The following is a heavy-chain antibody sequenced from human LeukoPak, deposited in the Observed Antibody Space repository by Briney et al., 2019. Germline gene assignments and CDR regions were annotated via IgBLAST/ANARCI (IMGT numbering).Heavy chain of an antibody. CDR3: ARDGPDFWSGYYWEV. J-gene: IGHJ4*02. CDR2: IKQDGSEK. D-gene: IGHD3-3*01. Sequence: GGSLRLSCAASGFPFSSYWMSWVRQAPGKGLEWVANIKQDGSEKYYVDSVKGRFTISRDNAKNSLYLQMNSLRAEDTAVYYCARDGPDFWSGYYWEVWGQGTLVTVSS. CDR1: GFPFSSYW. V-gene: IGHV3-7*01.